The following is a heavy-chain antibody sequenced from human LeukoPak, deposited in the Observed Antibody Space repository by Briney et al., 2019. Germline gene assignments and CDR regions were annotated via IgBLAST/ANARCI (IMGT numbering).Heavy chain of an antibody. J-gene: IGHJ4*02. Sequence: GGSLRLSCAASGFTFSSYAMSWFRQAPGKGLEWVSAISGSGGSTYYADSVKGRFTISRDNSKNTLYLQMNSLRAEDTAVYYCAKASWAYSSSPFDYWGQGTLVTVSS. CDR2: ISGSGGST. V-gene: IGHV3-23*01. D-gene: IGHD6-6*01. CDR3: AKASWAYSSSPFDY. CDR1: GFTFSSYA.